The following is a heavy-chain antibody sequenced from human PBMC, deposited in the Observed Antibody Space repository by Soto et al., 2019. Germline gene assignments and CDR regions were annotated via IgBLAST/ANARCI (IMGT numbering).Heavy chain of an antibody. CDR3: ARLIGNSWLDS. D-gene: IGHD2-8*01. J-gene: IGHJ5*01. CDR1: GDSVSTNSAI. CDR2: TYYRSTWNN. V-gene: IGHV6-1*01. Sequence: PSQTLSLTCAISGDSVSTNSAIWDWIRQSPSRGLEWLGRTYYRSTWNNDYAASVKGRITINPDTSNNQLSLQLNSVTPDDTAVYYCARLIGNSWLDSWGQGTLVTVSS.